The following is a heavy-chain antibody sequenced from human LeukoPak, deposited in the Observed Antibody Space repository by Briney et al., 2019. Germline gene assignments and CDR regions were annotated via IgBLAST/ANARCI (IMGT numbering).Heavy chain of an antibody. CDR1: GYTFTTYA. CDR2: INTNTGNP. CDR3: ARVYSSGWYFGVDY. J-gene: IGHJ4*02. Sequence: ASVKVSCKASGYTFTTYAMNWVRQAPGQGLEWMGWINTNTGNPTYAQGFTGRFVFSLDTSVSTAYLQISSLKAEDTAVYYCARVYSSGWYFGVDYWGQGTLVTVSS. D-gene: IGHD6-19*01. V-gene: IGHV7-4-1*02.